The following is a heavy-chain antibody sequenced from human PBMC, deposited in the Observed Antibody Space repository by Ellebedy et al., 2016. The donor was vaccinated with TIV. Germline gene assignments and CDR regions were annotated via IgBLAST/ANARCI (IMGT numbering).Heavy chain of an antibody. J-gene: IGHJ4*02. Sequence: AASVKVSCKASGYTFTSYGIRWVRQAPGQGLEWMGWISAYNGNTNYAQKLQGRVTMTTDTSTSTAYMELRSLRSDDTAVYYCARAILWFGELYGVFDYWGQGTLVTVSS. CDR2: ISAYNGNT. V-gene: IGHV1-18*01. CDR1: GYTFTSYG. CDR3: ARAILWFGELYGVFDY. D-gene: IGHD3-10*01.